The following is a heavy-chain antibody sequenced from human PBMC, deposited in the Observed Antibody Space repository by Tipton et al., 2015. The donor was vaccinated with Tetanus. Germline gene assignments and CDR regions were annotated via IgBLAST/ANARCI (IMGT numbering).Heavy chain of an antibody. V-gene: IGHV3-23*01. CDR1: EFIFSDYA. CDR2: ISGSGSSK. CDR3: AKGTSHTGGHYNYYFDY. J-gene: IGHJ4*02. Sequence: SLRLSRAASEFIFSDYAMGWVRQAPGKGLEWVSAISGSGSSKYYADSVRGRFLISRDNSRNTLFLQMNSLRVEDTAVYYCAKGTSHTGGHYNYYFDYWGQGSLVTVSS. D-gene: IGHD5-24*01.